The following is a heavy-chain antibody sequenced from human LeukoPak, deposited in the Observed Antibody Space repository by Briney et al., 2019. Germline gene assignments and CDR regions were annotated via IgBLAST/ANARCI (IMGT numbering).Heavy chain of an antibody. J-gene: IGHJ4*02. Sequence: PGGSLRLSCAVSGFSFGSEAMSWVRQSPARGLGWVASISPGGGTTYYADYVKGRFTISRDNSNNTLFVQMNSLRDEDTAVYFCAKSRSGSANWALRIFDNWGQGTLVTVSS. CDR2: ISPGGGTT. CDR3: AKSRSGSANWALRIFDN. V-gene: IGHV3-23*01. CDR1: GFSFGSEA. D-gene: IGHD1-1*01.